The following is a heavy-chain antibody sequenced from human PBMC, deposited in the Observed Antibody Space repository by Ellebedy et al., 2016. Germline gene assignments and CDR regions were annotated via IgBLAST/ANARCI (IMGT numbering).Heavy chain of an antibody. J-gene: IGHJ5*02. D-gene: IGHD6-6*01. Sequence: GESLKISXKGSGYSFTSYWIGWVRQMPGKGLEWMGIIYPADSDTRYGPSFQGRVTISADQSISTAYLQWSSLEASDSAMYYCARQVYSSSSNWFDPWGQGTLVTVSS. CDR1: GYSFTSYW. CDR2: IYPADSDT. CDR3: ARQVYSSSSNWFDP. V-gene: IGHV5-51*01.